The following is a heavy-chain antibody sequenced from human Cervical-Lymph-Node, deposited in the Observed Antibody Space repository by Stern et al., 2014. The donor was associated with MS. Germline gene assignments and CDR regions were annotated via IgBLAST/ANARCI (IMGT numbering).Heavy chain of an antibody. CDR1: GYTFSSCG. Sequence: QVQLVQSGPEVKKPGASVKVSCTASGYTFSSCGIGWVRQAPGQGPEWMGWISGHNGNTKHAEKWQDRVTVTTDTSTNTDYMEVRSLTSDDTAVYFCARDAGGYFYAMDVWGQGTTVIVS. CDR2: ISGHNGNT. D-gene: IGHD3-10*01. J-gene: IGHJ6*02. V-gene: IGHV1-18*01. CDR3: ARDAGGYFYAMDV.